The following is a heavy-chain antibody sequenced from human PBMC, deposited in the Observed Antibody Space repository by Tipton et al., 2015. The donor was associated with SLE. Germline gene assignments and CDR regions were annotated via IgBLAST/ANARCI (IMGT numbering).Heavy chain of an antibody. CDR2: IRYDGSNK. Sequence: SLRLSCAASGFTFSSYGMHWVRQAPGKGLEWVAFIRYDGSNKYYADPVKGRFTISRDNSKNTLYLQMNSLRAEDTAVYYCAKDFYYCGSGSYPLDYGGQGTLVTVSS. CDR3: AKDFYYCGSGSYPLDY. V-gene: IGHV3-30*02. J-gene: IGHJ4*02. D-gene: IGHD3-10*01. CDR1: GFTFSSYG.